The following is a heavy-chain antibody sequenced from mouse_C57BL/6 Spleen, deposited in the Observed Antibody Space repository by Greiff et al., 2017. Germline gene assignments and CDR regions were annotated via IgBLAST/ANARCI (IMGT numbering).Heavy chain of an antibody. CDR2: INPNNGGT. J-gene: IGHJ3*01. D-gene: IGHD2-4*01. Sequence: EVQLQQSGPELVKPGASVKISCKASGYTFTDYYMNWVKQSHGKSLEWIGDINPNNGGTSYNQKFKGKATLTVDKSSSTAYMELRSLTSEDSAVYYCARGEVYDYDVGAWFAYWGQGTLVTVSA. CDR3: ARGEVYDYDVGAWFAY. CDR1: GYTFTDYY. V-gene: IGHV1-26*01.